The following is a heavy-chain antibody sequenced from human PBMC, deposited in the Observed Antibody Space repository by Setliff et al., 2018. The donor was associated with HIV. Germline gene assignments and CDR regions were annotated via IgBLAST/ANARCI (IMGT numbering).Heavy chain of an antibody. J-gene: IGHJ4*02. CDR3: ARQSLIVGAIWFDY. Sequence: KPSETLSLTCAVYGGSFSGYCWSWIRQPPGKGLEWIGGIQHSGRTNYNPSLKSRVTTSVDTSKNQFSLRLSSVTAADTAVYYCARQSLIVGAIWFDYWGQGTLVTVSS. CDR2: IQHSGRT. D-gene: IGHD1-26*01. V-gene: IGHV4-34*01. CDR1: GGSFSGYC.